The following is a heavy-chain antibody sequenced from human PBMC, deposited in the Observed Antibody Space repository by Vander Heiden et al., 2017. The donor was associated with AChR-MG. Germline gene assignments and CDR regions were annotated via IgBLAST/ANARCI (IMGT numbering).Heavy chain of an antibody. V-gene: IGHV1-69*01. D-gene: IGHD4-17*01. CDR1: GGTFSSYA. J-gene: IGHJ4*02. Sequence: QVQLVQSGAEVKKPRSSVKLSRKASGGTFSSYAISWVRQAPGQGLEWMGGIIPIFGTANYAQKFQGRVTITADESTSTAYMELSSLRSEDTAVYYCAVRGADYGDYGDDYWGQGTLVTVSS. CDR3: AVRGADYGDYGDDY. CDR2: IIPIFGTA.